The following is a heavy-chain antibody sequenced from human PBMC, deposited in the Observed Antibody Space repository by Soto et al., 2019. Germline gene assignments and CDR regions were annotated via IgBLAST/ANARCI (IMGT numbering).Heavy chain of an antibody. CDR2: INHSGSN. J-gene: IGHJ4*02. Sequence: SETLSPTSAVDGGSFIGYYCSWIRQPPGKGLEWIGEINHSGSNNYNPSLKSRVTISVDTSKNQFSLKLSSVTAADTAVYYCARSGDIVVVVAAGYFDYRGQGTLVTVSS. V-gene: IGHV4-34*01. CDR1: GGSFIGYY. D-gene: IGHD2-15*01. CDR3: ARSGDIVVVVAAGYFDY.